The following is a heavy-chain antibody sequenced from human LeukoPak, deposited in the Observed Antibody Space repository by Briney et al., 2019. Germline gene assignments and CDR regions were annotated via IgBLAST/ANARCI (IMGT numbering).Heavy chain of an antibody. CDR1: GGSISSSSYY. Sequence: PSETLSLTCTVSGGSISSSSYYWGWIRQPPGKGLEWIGSIYYSGSTYYNPSLKSRVTISVDTSKNQFSLKLSSVTAADTAVYYCARENHWELYFDYWGQGTLVTVSS. D-gene: IGHD1-26*01. CDR2: IYYSGST. CDR3: ARENHWELYFDY. V-gene: IGHV4-39*07. J-gene: IGHJ4*02.